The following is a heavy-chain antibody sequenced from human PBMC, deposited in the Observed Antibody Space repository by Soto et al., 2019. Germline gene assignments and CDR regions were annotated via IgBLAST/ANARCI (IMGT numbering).Heavy chain of an antibody. J-gene: IGHJ6*02. D-gene: IGHD2-21*02. V-gene: IGHV4-59*12. CDR3: ARDLWGYCGTDCYPLDV. CDR2: IYYSGST. CDR1: GGSISSYY. Sequence: SETLSLTCTVSGGSISSYYWSWIRQPPGKGLEWIGYIYYSGSTNSNPSLKSRVTISVHTSNSQFSLELSSVTAADTAVYYCARDLWGYCGTDCYPLDVWGQGTTVTVSS.